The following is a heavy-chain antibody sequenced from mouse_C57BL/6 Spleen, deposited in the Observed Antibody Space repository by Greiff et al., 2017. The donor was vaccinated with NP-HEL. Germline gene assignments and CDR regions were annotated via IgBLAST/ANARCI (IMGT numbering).Heavy chain of an antibody. CDR1: GYTFTSYW. Sequence: QVQLQQPGAELVRPGTSVKLSCKASGYTFTSYWMHWVKQRPGQGLEWIGVIDPSDSYTNYNQKFKGKATLTVDTSSSTAYMQLSSLTSEDSAVYYCARNYYGSSLIAYGGQGTLVTVAA. V-gene: IGHV1-59*01. D-gene: IGHD1-1*01. CDR3: ARNYYGSSLIAY. CDR2: IDPSDSYT. J-gene: IGHJ3*01.